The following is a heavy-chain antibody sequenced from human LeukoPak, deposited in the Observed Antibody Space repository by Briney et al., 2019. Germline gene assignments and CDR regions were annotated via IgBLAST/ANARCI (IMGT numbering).Heavy chain of an antibody. J-gene: IGHJ5*02. CDR3: ARLYRITMVRGVIITFDP. V-gene: IGHV4-34*01. D-gene: IGHD3-10*01. Sequence: SETLSLTCAVYGGPFSGYYWSWIRQPPGKGLEWIGEINHSGSTNYNPSLKSRVTISVDTSKNQFSLKLSSVTAADTAVYYCARLYRITMVRGVIITFDPWGQGTLVTVSS. CDR1: GGPFSGYY. CDR2: INHSGST.